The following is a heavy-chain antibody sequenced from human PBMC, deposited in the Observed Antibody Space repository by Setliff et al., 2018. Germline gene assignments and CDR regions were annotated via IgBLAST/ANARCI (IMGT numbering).Heavy chain of an antibody. J-gene: IGHJ6*03. Sequence: PSETLSLTCNVSGASVSSHYWDWIRQPAGKGLEWIGQIYTSWSTNYNPSLKSRVTISVDTSKNQFSLSLTSVTAADTAVYYCARMSGFQYIDVWGKGTTVTVS. D-gene: IGHD3-3*01. CDR3: ARMSGFQYIDV. CDR2: IYTSWST. V-gene: IGHV4-4*07. CDR1: GASVSSHY.